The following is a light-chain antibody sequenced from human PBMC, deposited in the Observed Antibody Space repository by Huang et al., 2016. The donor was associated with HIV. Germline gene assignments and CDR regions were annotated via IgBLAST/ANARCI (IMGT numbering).Light chain of an antibody. J-gene: IGKJ1*01. CDR3: QHYNNWPPWT. V-gene: IGKV3D-15*01. CDR1: QGVSNN. Sequence: EIVMTQSPATLSVSPGERATLSCRASQGVSNNIAGYQQKPGQTPRLLIHGAPTRATGIAAKFSGRGSGTDFTLTITSLQPEDSAVYYCQHYNNWPPWTFGPGTQVEI. CDR2: GAP.